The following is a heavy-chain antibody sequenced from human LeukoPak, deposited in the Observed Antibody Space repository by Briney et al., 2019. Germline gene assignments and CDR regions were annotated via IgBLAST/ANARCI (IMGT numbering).Heavy chain of an antibody. CDR1: GFTFDDYA. J-gene: IGHJ3*02. V-gene: IGHV3-9*01. D-gene: IGHD6-6*01. CDR3: AKDRGYSSSSGAFDI. CDR2: ISWNSGSI. Sequence: PGGSLRLSCAASGFTFDDYAMHWVRQAPGKGLEWVSGISWNSGSIGYADSVKGRFTISRDNAKNSLYLQMNSLRAEDTALCYCAKDRGYSSSSGAFDIWGQGTMVTVSS.